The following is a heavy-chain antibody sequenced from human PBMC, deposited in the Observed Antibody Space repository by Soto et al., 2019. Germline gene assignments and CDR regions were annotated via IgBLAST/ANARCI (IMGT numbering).Heavy chain of an antibody. Sequence: ASVKVSCKASGGTFTSYDINWVRQATGQGLEWMGWMNPNSGNTGYAQKFQGRVTMTRNTSISTAYMELSSLRSEDTAVYYCARGPPHYDILTGTHDYWGQGTLVTVSS. CDR2: MNPNSGNT. D-gene: IGHD3-9*01. CDR3: ARGPPHYDILTGTHDY. J-gene: IGHJ4*02. V-gene: IGHV1-8*01. CDR1: GGTFTSYD.